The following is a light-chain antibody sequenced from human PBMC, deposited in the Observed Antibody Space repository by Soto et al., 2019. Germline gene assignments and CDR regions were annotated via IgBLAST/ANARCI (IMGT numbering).Light chain of an antibody. CDR3: QQRSNWIT. J-gene: IGKJ5*01. Sequence: EIVLTQSPGTLSLSPGERATLSCRASQSVSSSYLAWYQQKPGQAPRPLIYGASSRATGIPDRFSGSGSGTDFTLTISRLEPEDFAVYYCQQRSNWITFGQGTRLEIK. V-gene: IGKV3D-20*02. CDR1: QSVSSSY. CDR2: GAS.